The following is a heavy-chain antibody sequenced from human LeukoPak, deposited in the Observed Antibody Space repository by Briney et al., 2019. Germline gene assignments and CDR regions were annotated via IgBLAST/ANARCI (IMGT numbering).Heavy chain of an antibody. Sequence: PGGSLRLSCAASGFTFCSFEMNWVRQAPGKGLEWVSYITSSGSARYYADSVKGRFTISRDNAKNSLYLQMNSLRAEDTAVYYCARGGCAAAGCGMDVWGQGTTVTVSS. CDR2: ITSSGSAR. D-gene: IGHD6-13*01. J-gene: IGHJ6*02. CDR1: GFTFCSFE. CDR3: ARGGCAAAGCGMDV. V-gene: IGHV3-48*03.